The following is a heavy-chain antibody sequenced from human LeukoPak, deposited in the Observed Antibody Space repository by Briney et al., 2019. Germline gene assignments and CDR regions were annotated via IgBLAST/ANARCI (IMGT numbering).Heavy chain of an antibody. V-gene: IGHV4-39*02. CDR2: IHYTGST. CDR3: ARERGFYYDSSGYYLDY. J-gene: IGHJ4*02. D-gene: IGHD3-22*01. CDR1: SISTNGYY. Sequence: PSETLSLTCTVDSISTNGYYWGWIRQPPGKGLEWIGSIHYTGSTYYNPSLESRVTVSVDTSKNQFSLKLSSVTAADTAVYYCARERGFYYDSSGYYLDYWGQGTLVTVSS.